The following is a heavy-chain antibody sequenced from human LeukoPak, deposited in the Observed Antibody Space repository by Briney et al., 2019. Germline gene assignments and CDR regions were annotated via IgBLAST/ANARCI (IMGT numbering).Heavy chain of an antibody. CDR3: ARVSKVLSYYYGSGSYSDFGY. D-gene: IGHD3-10*01. CDR1: GYTFTSYD. V-gene: IGHV1-8*01. J-gene: IGHJ4*02. CDR2: MNPNSGNT. Sequence: ASVKVSCKASGYTFTSYDINWVRQAPGQGLEWMGWMNPNSGNTGYAQKFRGRVTMTRDTSISTAYMELSSLRSEDTAVYYCARVSKVLSYYYGSGSYSDFGYWGQGTQVTVSS.